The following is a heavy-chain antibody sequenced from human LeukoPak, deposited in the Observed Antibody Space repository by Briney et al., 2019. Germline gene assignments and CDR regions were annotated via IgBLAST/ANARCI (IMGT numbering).Heavy chain of an antibody. CDR1: GYTFTGYY. J-gene: IGHJ4*02. V-gene: IGHV1-2*06. D-gene: IGHD1-26*01. CDR3: ARDDEWELPFDY. CDR2: INPNSGGT. Sequence: ASVKVSCKASGYTFTGYYIHWVRQAPGQGLEWMGRINPNSGGTNYAQKFQGRVTMTRDTSISTAYMELSRLRSDDTAVYYCARDDEWELPFDYWGQGTLVTVSS.